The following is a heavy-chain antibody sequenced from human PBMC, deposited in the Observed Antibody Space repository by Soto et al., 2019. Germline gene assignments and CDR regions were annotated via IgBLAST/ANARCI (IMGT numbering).Heavy chain of an antibody. CDR1: GGSISSSNW. D-gene: IGHD2-2*01. J-gene: IGHJ6*02. Sequence: QVQLQESGPGLVKPSGTLSLTCAVSGGSISSSNWWSWVRQPPGKGLEWIGEIYHSGSTNYNPSRKSRVTISVDKSKIQFSLKLSSVTAADTAVYYCARASIVVVPAATHYYYYGMDVWGQGTTVTVSS. V-gene: IGHV4-4*02. CDR3: ARASIVVVPAATHYYYYGMDV. CDR2: IYHSGST.